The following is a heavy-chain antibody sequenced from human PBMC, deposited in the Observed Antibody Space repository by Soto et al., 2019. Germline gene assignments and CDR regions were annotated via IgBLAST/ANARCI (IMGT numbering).Heavy chain of an antibody. J-gene: IGHJ5*02. CDR3: GLSATGTPDNWFDP. V-gene: IGHV1-69*14. D-gene: IGHD1-7*01. Sequence: QVQLVQSGAEVKKPGSSVKVSCRASGGSFSSYGIAWVRQAPGQGLEWMGGIIPMFGRTGYAQNFQGRVTMTADKSTTTAYMELSSLRSDDTAVYYCGLSATGTPDNWFDPWGQGTLVTVSS. CDR2: IIPMFGRT. CDR1: GGSFSSYG.